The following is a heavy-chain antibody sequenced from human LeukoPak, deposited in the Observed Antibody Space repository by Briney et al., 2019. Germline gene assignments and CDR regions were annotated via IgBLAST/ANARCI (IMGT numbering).Heavy chain of an antibody. J-gene: IGHJ4*02. V-gene: IGHV3-7*01. CDR1: GFTFSSYE. D-gene: IGHD4-17*01. Sequence: GGSLRLSCAASGFTFSSYEMNWVRQAPGKGLEWVANIKQDGSEKYYVDSVKGRFTISRDNAKNSLYLQMNSLRAEDTAVYYCARDKNGDYSHFDYWGQGTLVTVSS. CDR3: ARDKNGDYSHFDY. CDR2: IKQDGSEK.